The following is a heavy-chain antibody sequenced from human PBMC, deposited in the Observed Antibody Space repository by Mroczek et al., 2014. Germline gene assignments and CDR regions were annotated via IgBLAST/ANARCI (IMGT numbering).Heavy chain of an antibody. CDR2: ISGSGGST. J-gene: IGHJ6*02. Sequence: VQLVQSGGGLVQPGGSLRLSCAASGFTFSSYAMSWVRQAPGKGLEWVSAISGSGGSTYYADSVKGRFTISRDNSKNTLYLQMNSLRAEDTAVYYCDESTLWFGSYYTSYYYYGMDVWGQGTTVTVS. D-gene: IGHD3-10*01. V-gene: IGHV3-23*04. CDR1: GFTFSSYA. CDR3: DESTLWFGSYYTSYYYYGMDV.